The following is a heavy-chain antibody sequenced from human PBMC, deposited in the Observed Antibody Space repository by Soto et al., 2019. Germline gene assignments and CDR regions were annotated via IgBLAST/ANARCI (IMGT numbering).Heavy chain of an antibody. D-gene: IGHD2-15*01. V-gene: IGHV3-30*03. CDR1: GFTFSSYG. Sequence: QVQLVESGVGVVQPGRSLRLSCAASGFTFSSYGMHWVRQAPGKGLEWVAVISYDGSNKYYADSVKGRFTISRDNSKNTLYLQMNSLRAEDTAVYYCAIQSSGRFDYWGQGTLVTVSS. CDR2: ISYDGSNK. CDR3: AIQSSGRFDY. J-gene: IGHJ4*02.